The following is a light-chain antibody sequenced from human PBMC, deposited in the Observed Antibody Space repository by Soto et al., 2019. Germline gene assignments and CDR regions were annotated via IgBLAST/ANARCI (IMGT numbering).Light chain of an antibody. CDR2: DVS. J-gene: IGLJ1*01. CDR3: CSYAGSYPYV. CDR1: SSDVGGYHY. Sequence: QSVLTQPASVSGSPGQSITISCSGTSSDVGGYHYVSWYQQHPGKAPKLMIYDVSKRPSGVPDRFSGSKSGNTASLTISGLQAEDEADYYCCSYAGSYPYVFGTGTKVTVL. V-gene: IGLV2-11*01.